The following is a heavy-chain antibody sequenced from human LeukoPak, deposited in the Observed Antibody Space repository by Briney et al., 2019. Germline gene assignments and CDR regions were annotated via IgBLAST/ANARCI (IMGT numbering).Heavy chain of an antibody. CDR2: ISGSGGST. V-gene: IGHV3-23*01. CDR1: GSTFSSYA. D-gene: IGHD3-10*01. J-gene: IGHJ4*02. CDR3: AKVYLDSTTRGGFDY. Sequence: QAGGSLRLSCAASGSTFSSYAMSWVRQAPGKGLEWVSAISGSGGSTYYADSVKGRFTISRDNSKNTLYLQMNSLRAEDTAVYYCAKVYLDSTTRGGFDYWGQGTLVTVSS.